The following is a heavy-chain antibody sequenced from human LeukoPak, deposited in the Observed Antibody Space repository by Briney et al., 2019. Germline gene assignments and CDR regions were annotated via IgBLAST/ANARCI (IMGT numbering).Heavy chain of an antibody. J-gene: IGHJ4*02. CDR2: ISNSGST. CDR3: ARGDTTARGV. CDR1: GGSISSYS. V-gene: IGHV4-59*08. D-gene: IGHD3-10*01. Sequence: SETLSLTCTLSGGSISSYSWSWIRQPPGKGLEWIGYISNSGSTNYNPTLKSRVTISVDTSKNQFSLGLTSVTAADTAVYYCARGDTTARGVWGQGTLVTVSS.